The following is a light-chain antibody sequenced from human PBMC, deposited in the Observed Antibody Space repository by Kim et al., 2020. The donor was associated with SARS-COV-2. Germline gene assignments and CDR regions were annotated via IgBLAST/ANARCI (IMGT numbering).Light chain of an antibody. CDR2: AAN. CDR3: QQANNFPYT. J-gene: IGKJ2*01. Sequence: SAVVRDRVTSHCRASQGVGVRVAWYQPIPGKAPRLLIYAANNLQSGVPSRFSGSGYGTDFTLTISSLQPEDFATYYCQQANNFPYTFGQGTKLEI. V-gene: IGKV1-12*01. CDR1: QGVGVR.